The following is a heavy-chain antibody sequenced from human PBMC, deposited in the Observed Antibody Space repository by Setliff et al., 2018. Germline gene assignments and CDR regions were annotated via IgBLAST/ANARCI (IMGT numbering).Heavy chain of an antibody. J-gene: IGHJ6*02. CDR2: IYPGESHT. Sequence: GGSLKISCKGSGYSFSNFWIGWVRQMPGKGLEWMGIIYPGESHTRYSPSFQGQVTMSADKSISTAYLQCSSLTASDTAIYYCARRDGYNVDDYNYGMDVWGQGTTVTVSS. D-gene: IGHD5-12*01. CDR1: GYSFSNFW. V-gene: IGHV5-51*01. CDR3: ARRDGYNVDDYNYGMDV.